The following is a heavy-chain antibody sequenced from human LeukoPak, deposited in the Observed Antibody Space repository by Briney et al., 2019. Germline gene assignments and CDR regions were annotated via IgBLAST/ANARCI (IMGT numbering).Heavy chain of an antibody. CDR1: GGSISSGDYY. J-gene: IGHJ3*02. Sequence: ETLSLTCTVSGGSISSGDYYWSWVRQAPGKGLEWVSVIYSGGTTYYADSVKGRFTISRDHSKNTLYLQMNSLRVEDTAVYYCASVLRASDAFEIWGQGTMVTVSS. CDR2: IYSGGTT. CDR3: ASVLRASDAFEI. V-gene: IGHV3-53*01. D-gene: IGHD5-12*01.